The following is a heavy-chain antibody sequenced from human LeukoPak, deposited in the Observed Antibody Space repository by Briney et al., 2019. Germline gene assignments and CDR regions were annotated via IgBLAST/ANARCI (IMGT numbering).Heavy chain of an antibody. Sequence: ASVKVSCKASGYTFISYDINWVRQATGQGLEWMGWINPNSGGTNYAQKFQGRVTMTRDTSISTAYMELSRLRSDDTAVYYCARDSYYDILTGYWSPGDYYYYYMDVWGKGTTVTVSS. D-gene: IGHD3-9*01. J-gene: IGHJ6*03. CDR2: INPNSGGT. CDR1: GYTFISYD. CDR3: ARDSYYDILTGYWSPGDYYYYYMDV. V-gene: IGHV1-2*02.